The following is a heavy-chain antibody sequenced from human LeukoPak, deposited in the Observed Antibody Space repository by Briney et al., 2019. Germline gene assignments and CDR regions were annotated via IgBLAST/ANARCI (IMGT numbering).Heavy chain of an antibody. V-gene: IGHV3-23*01. CDR2: ISSSGGRA. CDR3: ANGGGSYYYGY. Sequence: GGSLRLSCAASGFTFSSYGMSWVRQVPGKGLEWVADISSSGGRANYADSVKGRFTISRDNSKNTLCLQMNSLRAEDTAVYYRANGGGSYYYGYWGQGTLVTVSS. D-gene: IGHD2-15*01. J-gene: IGHJ4*02. CDR1: GFTFSSYG.